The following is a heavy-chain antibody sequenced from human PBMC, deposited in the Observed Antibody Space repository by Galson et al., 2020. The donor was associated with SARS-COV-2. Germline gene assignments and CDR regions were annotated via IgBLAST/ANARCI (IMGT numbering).Heavy chain of an antibody. CDR3: ARASLSSGWYIAY. J-gene: IGHJ4*02. Sequence: GESLKISCAASGFTFSSSAMHWVRQAPGKGLEWVAVISYNGTNKHYADSVRGRFTVSRDNSKNNMFLQMNSLRPDDTAVYYCARASLSSGWYIAYWGQGTLVIVSS. CDR2: ISYNGTNK. CDR1: GFTFSSSA. D-gene: IGHD6-19*01. V-gene: IGHV3-30-3*01.